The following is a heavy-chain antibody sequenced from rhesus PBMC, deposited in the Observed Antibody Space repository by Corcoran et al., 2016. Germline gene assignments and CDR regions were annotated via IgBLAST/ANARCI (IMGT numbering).Heavy chain of an antibody. J-gene: IGHJ4*01. CDR2: IRSKVYGGTT. Sequence: EVQLVVSGGGLVQPGGSLRLSCAASGFTFSDHYMYWVRQAPGQGLECVAFIRSKVYGGTTEDAASVKGRFTISRDDSKSIAYLQKNSLKTEDTAVYYCIRGHCIGVYCYLDYWGQGVLVTVSS. CDR3: IRGHCIGVYCYLDY. V-gene: IGHV3-184*01. D-gene: IGHD2-27*01. CDR1: GFTFSDHY.